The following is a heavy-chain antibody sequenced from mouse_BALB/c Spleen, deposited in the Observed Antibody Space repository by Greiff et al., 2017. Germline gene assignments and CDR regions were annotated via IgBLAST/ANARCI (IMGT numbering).Heavy chain of an antibody. CDR1: GFSFSSYG. D-gene: IGHD1-1*02. J-gene: IGHJ4*01. CDR3: AREGWVRAMEY. CDR2: INSNGGST. V-gene: IGHV5-6-3*01. Sequence: EVKVVESGGGLVPPGGSLNLSCAASGFSFSSYGMSWVRQTPDKGLELVATINSNGGSTYYTANVKGRFTISRDNTKNTLYLQMSSLKSEDTAMYYCAREGWVRAMEYWGEGGSVTVSS.